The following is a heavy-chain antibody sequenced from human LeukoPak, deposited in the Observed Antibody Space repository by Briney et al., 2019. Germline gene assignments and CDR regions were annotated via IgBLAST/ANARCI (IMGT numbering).Heavy chain of an antibody. J-gene: IGHJ4*02. CDR2: ISYDGSNK. V-gene: IGHV3-30*18. D-gene: IGHD5-18*01. CDR3: AKLPLDY. Sequence: GRSLRLSCAASGFTFSSYGMHWVRQAPGKGLEWVAVISYDGSNKYYADSVKGRFTISRDNSKNTLYLQMNSLRPEDTAVYYCAKLPLDYWGQGTLVTVSS. CDR1: GFTFSSYG.